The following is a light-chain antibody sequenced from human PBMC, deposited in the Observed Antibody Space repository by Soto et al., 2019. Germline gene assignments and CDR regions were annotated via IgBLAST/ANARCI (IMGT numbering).Light chain of an antibody. J-gene: IGKJ1*01. CDR1: QSVSRN. Sequence: EIILTQSPDTLSVSPGERATLSCRASQSVSRNLAWYPQKPGQAPRLLIYDASNRATGIPARFSGSGSGTDFTLTISSLEPEDFAVYYCQQRSNWPRTFGQGTKVDI. CDR2: DAS. CDR3: QQRSNWPRT. V-gene: IGKV3-11*01.